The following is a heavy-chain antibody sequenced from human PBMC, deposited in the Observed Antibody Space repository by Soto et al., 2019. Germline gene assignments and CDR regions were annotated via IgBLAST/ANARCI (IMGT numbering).Heavy chain of an antibody. CDR1: GFTFSGYG. D-gene: IGHD2-15*01. CDR2: INSDGSST. CDR3: VRTSLVVAAATREDY. Sequence: EVQLVESGGGLVQPGGSLRLSCAASGFTFSGYGMNWIRQAPGKGLVWVSPINSDGSSTSYADSVKGRFTISRDNAKNTLYLQMNSLRAEDTAVYYCVRTSLVVAAATREDYWGQGTLVTVSS. V-gene: IGHV3-74*01. J-gene: IGHJ4*02.